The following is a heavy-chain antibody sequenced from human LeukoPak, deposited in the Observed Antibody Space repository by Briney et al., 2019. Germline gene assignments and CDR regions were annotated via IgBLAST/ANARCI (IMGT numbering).Heavy chain of an antibody. V-gene: IGHV1-18*01. CDR2: ISAHNGKT. D-gene: IGHD2-2*01. Sequence: GASVTVSFKASVYTFTSYGITWVRQAPGQGLEWMGWISAHNGKTNYAQKFQGRVTMTTDTPTSTAYMELRSLRSDDTAVYYCARGDVVVSAAVRFDPWGQGTLVTVSS. CDR1: VYTFTSYG. J-gene: IGHJ5*02. CDR3: ARGDVVVSAAVRFDP.